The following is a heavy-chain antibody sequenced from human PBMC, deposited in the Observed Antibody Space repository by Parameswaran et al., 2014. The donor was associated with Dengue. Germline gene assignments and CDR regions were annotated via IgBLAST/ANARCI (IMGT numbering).Heavy chain of an antibody. D-gene: IGHD1-7*01. CDR3: ARVHPSNWNYHYFDY. Sequence: RWIRQPPGKGLEWIGYIYYSGNTKYNPSLKSRVTISVDTSKNQFSLNLNSVTAADTAVYYCARVHPSNWNYHYFDYWGQGTLVTVSS. CDR2: IYYSGNT. J-gene: IGHJ4*02. V-gene: IGHV4-59*01.